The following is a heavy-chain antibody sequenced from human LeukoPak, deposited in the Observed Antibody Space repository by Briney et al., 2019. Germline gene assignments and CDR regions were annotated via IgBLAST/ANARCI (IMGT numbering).Heavy chain of an antibody. D-gene: IGHD3-22*01. CDR3: AKDLSYESSGSVIDN. J-gene: IGHJ4*02. CDR2: ISSRDGTI. V-gene: IGHV3-11*01. Sequence: GGSLRLSCGVGGFTLSDYYISWIRHAPGKGLKWVSDISSRDGTIHFADSVKGRFTISRDNSKNSLYLEMDTLRTEDTAFYYCAKDLSYESSGSVIDNWGQGTLVTVSS. CDR1: GFTLSDYY.